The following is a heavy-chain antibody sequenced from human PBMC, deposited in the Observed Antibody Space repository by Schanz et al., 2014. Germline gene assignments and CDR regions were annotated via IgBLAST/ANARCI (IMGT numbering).Heavy chain of an antibody. CDR1: GFSVSTNY. D-gene: IGHD5-12*01. J-gene: IGHJ3*01. V-gene: IGHV3-53*01. CDR3: ARDEGRDGYNLAFDV. Sequence: EVQLVESGGGLIQPGGSLRLSCAVSGFSVSTNYMSWVRQAPGKGLEWVSSIYINSGSTNYADSVKGRFIISRDSSKNKLFLQMNSLRAEDTAVYFCARDEGRDGYNLAFDVWGQGTLVTVSS. CDR2: IYINSGST.